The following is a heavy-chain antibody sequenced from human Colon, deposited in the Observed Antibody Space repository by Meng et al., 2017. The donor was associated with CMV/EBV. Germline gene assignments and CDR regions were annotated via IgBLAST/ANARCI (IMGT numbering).Heavy chain of an antibody. J-gene: IGHJ4*02. CDR3: ATGSVAADFKGY. CDR2: IDPKTGDP. V-gene: IGHV7-4-1*02. CDR1: GDTFSRYN. Sequence: CKASGDTFSRYNINWVRQAPGRWLEWMGYIDPKTGDPTYVQCFTGRFVFSLDTSVSTAYLQISSLKAEDTAVYYCATGSVAADFKGYWGQGTLVTVSS. D-gene: IGHD6-13*01.